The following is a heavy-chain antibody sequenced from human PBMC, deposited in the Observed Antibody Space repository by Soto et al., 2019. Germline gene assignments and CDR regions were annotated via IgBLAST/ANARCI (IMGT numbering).Heavy chain of an antibody. Sequence: ASVKVSCKASGYTFTSYAMHWVRQAPGQRLEWMGWINAGNGNTKYSQKFQGRVAITRDTSASTAYMELSSLRSEDTAVYYCARGPGGPDGPGDYWGQGTLVTVS. J-gene: IGHJ4*02. V-gene: IGHV1-3*01. CDR3: ARGPGGPDGPGDY. CDR2: INAGNGNT. D-gene: IGHD2-15*01. CDR1: GYTFTSYA.